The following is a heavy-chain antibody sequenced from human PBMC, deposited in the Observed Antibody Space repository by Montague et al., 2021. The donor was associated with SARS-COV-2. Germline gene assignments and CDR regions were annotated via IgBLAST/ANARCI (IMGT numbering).Heavy chain of an antibody. Sequence: SETLSLTCTVSGDSIRSYYWSWLRQPPGKGLEWIGHIHYNRSNTYIPSFKSRVTISIDTAKNQFSLKLSSVTAADTAVYYCARTLDPSVNDSLPYWGQGTLVTVSS. CDR3: ARTLDPSVNDSLPY. V-gene: IGHV4-59*01. J-gene: IGHJ4*02. CDR2: IHYNRSN. CDR1: GDSIRSYY. D-gene: IGHD3-16*01.